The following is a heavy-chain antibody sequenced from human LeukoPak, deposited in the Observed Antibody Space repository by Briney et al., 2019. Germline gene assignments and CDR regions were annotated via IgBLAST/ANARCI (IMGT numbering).Heavy chain of an antibody. CDR1: GGTFSSYA. CDR2: IIPIFGTV. D-gene: IGHD3-22*01. V-gene: IGHV1-69*13. J-gene: IGHJ4*02. CDR3: ARGGYYYDSSGSPRGYYFDY. Sequence: ASVKVSCKASGGTFSSYAISWVRQGPGQGLEWVGGIIPIFGTVNYAQKLQGRVTITADESTSTAYMELSSLRSEDTAVYYCARGGYYYDSSGSPRGYYFDYWGQGTLVTVSS.